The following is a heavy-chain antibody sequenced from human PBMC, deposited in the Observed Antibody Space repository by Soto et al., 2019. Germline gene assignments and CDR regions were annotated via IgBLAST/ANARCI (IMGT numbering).Heavy chain of an antibody. V-gene: IGHV4-34*01. CDR2: INHSGST. Sequence: ASETLSLTYAVYGGSFSGYYWTWIRQPPGTGLEWIGEINHSGSTNYNPSLKSRVTISVDTSKSQFSLELTSVTAADTAVYYCARDKLTGLLDYWGQGTLGTGS. D-gene: IGHD2-8*02. J-gene: IGHJ4*02. CDR3: ARDKLTGLLDY. CDR1: GGSFSGYY.